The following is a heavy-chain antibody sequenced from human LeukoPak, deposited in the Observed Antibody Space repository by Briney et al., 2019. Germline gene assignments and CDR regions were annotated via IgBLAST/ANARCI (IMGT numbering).Heavy chain of an antibody. V-gene: IGHV3-33*01. J-gene: IGHJ3*02. D-gene: IGHD1-26*01. CDR1: GFTFSSYG. CDR3: ARDRSSGSHDAFDI. CDR2: ISYDGSNK. Sequence: PGGSLRLSCATSGFTFSSYGMHWVRQAPGKGLEWVAIISYDGSNKYYVDSVKGQFTISRDNSKNTLYLQMTSLRAEDTAVYFCARDRSSGSHDAFDIWGQGTMVTVSS.